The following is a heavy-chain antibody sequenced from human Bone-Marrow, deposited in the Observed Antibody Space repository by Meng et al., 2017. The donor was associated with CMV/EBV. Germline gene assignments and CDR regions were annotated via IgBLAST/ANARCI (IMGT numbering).Heavy chain of an antibody. Sequence: CPVSSGPLYSGDCCWSWIRQHPEQGLEWIVYTSYAGTTPYSPSLRSRVTISVDTSKNQFSLKLNSVTAADTAVYYCARQAPDNWFDPWGQGALVTVSS. CDR1: SGPLYSGDCC. J-gene: IGHJ5*02. V-gene: IGHV4-31*03. CDR2: TSYAGTT. CDR3: ARQAPDNWFDP.